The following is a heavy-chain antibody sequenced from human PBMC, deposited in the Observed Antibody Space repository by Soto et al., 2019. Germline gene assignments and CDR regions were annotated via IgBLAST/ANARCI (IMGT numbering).Heavy chain of an antibody. CDR3: ARLATGLVHLGVY. CDR1: RGTFSSYA. V-gene: IGHV1-46*01. J-gene: IGHJ4*02. CDR2: INPSGGST. D-gene: IGHD6-19*01. Sequence: GALVKVSSKASRGTFSSYAISWVRQAPGQGLEWMGGINPSGGSTSYAQKFQGRVTMTRDTSTSTVYMELSSLRSEDTAVYYCARLATGLVHLGVYWGQGTLVTVS.